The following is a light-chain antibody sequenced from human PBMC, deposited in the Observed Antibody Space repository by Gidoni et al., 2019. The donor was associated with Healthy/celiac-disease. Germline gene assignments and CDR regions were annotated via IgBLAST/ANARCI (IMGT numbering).Light chain of an antibody. Sequence: DIVMKKSPATLSVSQGERAPRSCRASQSVISSLAWYQQTPGQAPRLLIYGASTRPTGIPARFSGSGSGTEFTLTISSLQSEDFAVYYCQQYNNWPPWTFGQGTKVEIK. V-gene: IGKV3-15*01. J-gene: IGKJ1*01. CDR3: QQYNNWPPWT. CDR2: GAS. CDR1: QSVISS.